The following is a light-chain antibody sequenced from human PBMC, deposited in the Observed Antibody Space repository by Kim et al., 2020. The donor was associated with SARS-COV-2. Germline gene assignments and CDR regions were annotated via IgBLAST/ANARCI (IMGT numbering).Light chain of an antibody. Sequence: DIQMTQSPSTLSAFVGDRVTMTCRASQSVDGWLAWYQQKPGKAPRLLIYQASKLASGVPSRFSGSGSGTDFTLTVSNPQSDDSAVYYCKQYETYWTFGPGTRVDIK. CDR3: KQYETYWT. CDR1: QSVDGW. CDR2: QAS. J-gene: IGKJ1*01. V-gene: IGKV1-5*03.